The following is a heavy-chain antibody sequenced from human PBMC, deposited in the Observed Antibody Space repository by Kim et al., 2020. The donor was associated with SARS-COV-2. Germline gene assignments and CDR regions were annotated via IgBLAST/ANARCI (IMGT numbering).Heavy chain of an antibody. CDR2: INHSGST. V-gene: IGHV4-34*01. D-gene: IGHD5-18*01. CDR1: GGSFSGYY. Sequence: SETLSLTCAVYGGSFSGYYWSWIRQPPGKGLEWIGEINHSGSTNYNPSLKSRVTISVDTSKNQFSLKLSSVTAADTAVYYCARKRLQLWLRGTFDIWGQG. CDR3: ARKRLQLWLRGTFDI. J-gene: IGHJ3*02.